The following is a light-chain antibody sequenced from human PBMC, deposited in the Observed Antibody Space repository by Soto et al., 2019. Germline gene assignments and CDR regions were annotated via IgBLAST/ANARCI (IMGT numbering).Light chain of an antibody. Sequence: QSVLTQSPSASASLGASVKLTCTLSSGHSTYAIAWHQQQPEKGPRYLMKLNSDGSHSKGDGIPDRFSGSSSGAERYLTISSLLSADEADYYCQTWGTGPWVFGGGTKLTVL. J-gene: IGLJ3*02. V-gene: IGLV4-69*01. CDR2: LNSDGSH. CDR3: QTWGTGPWV. CDR1: SGHSTYA.